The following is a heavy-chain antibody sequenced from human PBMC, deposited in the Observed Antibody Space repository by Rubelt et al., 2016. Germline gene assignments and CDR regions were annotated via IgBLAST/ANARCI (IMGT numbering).Heavy chain of an antibody. CDR2: INHSGST. CDR1: GGSFSAYY. D-gene: IGHD6-19*01. V-gene: IGHV4-34*01. J-gene: IGHJ4*02. Sequence: QVQLQQWGAGLLKPSETLSLTCAVSGGSFSAYYWSWIRQPPGKGLEWIGEINHSGSTTYNPSLKSRVTMSVDTSKDQFSLTRISVTAAATAVYYGASQRGYSRGRHWGQGTLVTVSS. CDR3: ASQRGYSRGRH.